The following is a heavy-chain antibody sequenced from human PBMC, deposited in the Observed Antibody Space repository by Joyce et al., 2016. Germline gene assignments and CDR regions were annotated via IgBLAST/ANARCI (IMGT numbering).Heavy chain of an antibody. CDR3: ARGFLSAGSYLRY. V-gene: IGHV4-34*01. Sequence: QVQLQQWGAGLLKPSETLSLTCAVDGGSFSGYYWTWIRQSPGKGLEWIGEIHHSGSTNYSPSLKSRLTISVDTSKNQFSLRLTSVTAADTAMYYCARGFLSAGSYLRYWGQGVLVTVSS. CDR2: IHHSGST. D-gene: IGHD3-10*02. J-gene: IGHJ4*02. CDR1: GGSFSGYY.